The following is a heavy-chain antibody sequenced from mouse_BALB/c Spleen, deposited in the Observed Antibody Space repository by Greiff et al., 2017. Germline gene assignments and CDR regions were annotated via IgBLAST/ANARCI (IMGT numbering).Heavy chain of an antibody. V-gene: IGHV3-6*02. Sequence: EVQLVESGPGLVKPSQSLSLTCSVTGYSITSGYYWNWIRQFPGNKLEWMGYISYDGSNNYNPSLKNRISITRDTSKNQFFLKLNSVTTEDTATYYCARRTFTTWFAYWGQGTLVTVSA. CDR2: ISYDGSN. CDR1: GYSITSGYY. J-gene: IGHJ3*01. CDR3: ARRTFTTWFAY. D-gene: IGHD1-1*01.